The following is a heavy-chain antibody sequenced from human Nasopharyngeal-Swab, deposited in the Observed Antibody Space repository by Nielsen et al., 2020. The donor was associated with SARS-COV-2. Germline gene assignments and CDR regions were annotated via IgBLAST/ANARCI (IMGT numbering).Heavy chain of an antibody. CDR1: GGSFSGYY. V-gene: IGHV4-34*01. CDR3: AIGNGAFDY. J-gene: IGHJ4*02. CDR2: VNHSGST. Sequence: SETLSSSCAGYGGSFSGYYWSWIRQPPGKGLEWIGEVNHSGSTNYNPSLKSLVTISVDTSKIQFSLKLSSVTAADTAVYYCAIGNGAFDYWGQGTLVTVSS. D-gene: IGHD4-17*01.